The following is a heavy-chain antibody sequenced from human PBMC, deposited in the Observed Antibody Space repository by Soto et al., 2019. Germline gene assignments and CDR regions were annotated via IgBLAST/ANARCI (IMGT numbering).Heavy chain of an antibody. V-gene: IGHV3-33*08. CDR1: GFTFSSYG. CDR2: LRYDGTNE. D-gene: IGHD6-19*01. J-gene: IGHJ4*02. Sequence: RLSCAASGFTFSSYGMHWVRQAPGKGLEWLAVLRYDGTNEYYSDSVKGRFTISRDISKNTLYLQMNSLRVEDTAVYYCARDLSVAGLDYRGQGTQVTVSS. CDR3: ARDLSVAGLDY.